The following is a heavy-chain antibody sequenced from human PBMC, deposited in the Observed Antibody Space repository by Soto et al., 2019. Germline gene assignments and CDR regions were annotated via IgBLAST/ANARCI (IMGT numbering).Heavy chain of an antibody. D-gene: IGHD2-15*01. Sequence: QLQLQESGSGLVKPSQTLSLTCAVSGGSISSGGSSWSWIRQPPGKGLEWIGYIYHSWSTYYNPSLKGRVTISVDRSTNQFAMKLGSVTAADTAVYYCAIAQVVAAQHWGQGTLVTVSS. CDR1: GGSISSGGSS. CDR2: IYHSWST. J-gene: IGHJ4*02. V-gene: IGHV4-30-2*01. CDR3: AIAQVVAAQH.